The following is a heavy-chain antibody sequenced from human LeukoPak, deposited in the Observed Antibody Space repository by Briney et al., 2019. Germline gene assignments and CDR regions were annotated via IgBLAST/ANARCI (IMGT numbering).Heavy chain of an antibody. Sequence: GGSLRLSCAASGFIVTGNYMNWVRQAPGKGLEWVSVIDRGGSTYYADSVKGRFTISRDNSKNTLYLQMNSLRAEDTAVYYCARRAGAYSHPYDYWGQGTLVTVSS. D-gene: IGHD4/OR15-4a*01. J-gene: IGHJ4*02. CDR2: IDRGGST. CDR1: GFIVTGNY. V-gene: IGHV3-53*01. CDR3: ARRAGAYSHPYDY.